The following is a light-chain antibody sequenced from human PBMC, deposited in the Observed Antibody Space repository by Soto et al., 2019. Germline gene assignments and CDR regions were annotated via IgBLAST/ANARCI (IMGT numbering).Light chain of an antibody. Sequence: ELVLTQSPGTLSLSPGERATLSCRASRSVTSGYLAWYQQKSRQSPRLLMYGASSRATGVPDRSSGSGSGTDFTLTITRLEPEDFAVYYCHQYGTSPLTFGGGTKVDIK. CDR1: RSVTSGY. CDR2: GAS. CDR3: HQYGTSPLT. V-gene: IGKV3-20*01. J-gene: IGKJ4*01.